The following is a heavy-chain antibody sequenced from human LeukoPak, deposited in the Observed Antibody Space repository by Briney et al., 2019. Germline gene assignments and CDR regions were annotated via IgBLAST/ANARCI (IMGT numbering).Heavy chain of an antibody. CDR1: GYTFTSYG. V-gene: IGHV1-18*01. Sequence: ASVKVSCKASGYTFTSYGISWVRQAPGQGLEWMGWISAYNGNTNYAQKLQGRVTTTTDTSTSTAYMELRSLRSDDTAVYYCARATSYNWNAPPDYWGQGTLVTVSS. CDR3: ARATSYNWNAPPDY. CDR2: ISAYNGNT. J-gene: IGHJ4*02. D-gene: IGHD1-20*01.